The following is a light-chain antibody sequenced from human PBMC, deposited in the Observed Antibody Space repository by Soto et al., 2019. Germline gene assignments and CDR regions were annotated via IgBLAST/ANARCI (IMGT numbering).Light chain of an antibody. CDR2: GAS. CDR1: QSVSSN. Sequence: EIVLTQSPATLSVSPGEKATLSCRASQSVSSNLAWYRQKPGQAPRLLIYGASTRATGIPARSSGSGSGTEFTLTISSLQSEDFAVYYCQQYNNWPLTFGGGTKVDIK. CDR3: QQYNNWPLT. V-gene: IGKV3-15*01. J-gene: IGKJ4*01.